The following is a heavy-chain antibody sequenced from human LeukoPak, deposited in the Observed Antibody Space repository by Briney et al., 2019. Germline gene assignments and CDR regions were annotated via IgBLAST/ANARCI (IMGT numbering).Heavy chain of an antibody. D-gene: IGHD3-16*02. CDR1: GGSISSYY. CDR2: LYTSGST. V-gene: IGHV4-4*07. Sequence: SETLSLTCTVSGGSISSYYWSWIRQPAGRGLEWIGRLYTSGSTNYNPSLKSRVTMSLDTSKYQFSLKLSSVTAADTAVYYCAREDPYYDYVWGSYRYGYYFDYWGQGTLVTVSS. CDR3: AREDPYYDYVWGSYRYGYYFDY. J-gene: IGHJ4*02.